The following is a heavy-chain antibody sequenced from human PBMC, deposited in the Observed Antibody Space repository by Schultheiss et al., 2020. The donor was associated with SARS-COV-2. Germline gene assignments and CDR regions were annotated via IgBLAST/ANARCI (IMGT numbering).Heavy chain of an antibody. CDR3: ARGYTSPTSFDY. D-gene: IGHD6-19*01. CDR2: IYYSGST. V-gene: IGHV4-59*08. CDR1: GGSISSYY. J-gene: IGHJ4*02. Sequence: SETLSLTCTVSGGSISSYYWSWIRQPPGKGLEWIGYIYYSGSTNYNPSLKSRVTISVDTSKNQFSLKLSSVTAADTAVYYCARGYTSPTSFDYWGQGTLVTVAS.